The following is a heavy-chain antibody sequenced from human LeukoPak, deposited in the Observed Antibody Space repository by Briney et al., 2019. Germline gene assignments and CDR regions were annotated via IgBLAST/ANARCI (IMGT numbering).Heavy chain of an antibody. CDR1: GYTFTGYY. J-gene: IGHJ4*02. CDR2: INPNSGGT. CDR3: ARGGGTAAMVTLRFDY. Sequence: VASVKVSCKASGYTFTGYYMHWVRQAPGQGLEWMGWINPNSGGTNYAQKFQGRVTMTRDTSISTAYMELSGLRSDDTAVYYCARGGGTAAMVTLRFDYWGQGTLVTVSS. V-gene: IGHV1-2*02. D-gene: IGHD5-18*01.